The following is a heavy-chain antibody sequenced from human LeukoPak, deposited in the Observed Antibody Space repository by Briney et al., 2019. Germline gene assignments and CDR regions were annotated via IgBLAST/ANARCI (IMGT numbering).Heavy chain of an antibody. CDR1: GGSISSSSYY. CDR2: IYYSGST. J-gene: IGHJ5*02. CDR3: ARRSQQIAVSRMENWIDP. D-gene: IGHD6-19*01. V-gene: IGHV4-39*01. Sequence: SESLSLTCTVSGGSISSSSYYWGWIRQLPGKGLEWIGSIYYSGSTYYNPSLKSRVTISVDTSKNQFSLKLSSVTAADTAVYYCARRSQQIAVSRMENWIDPWGQGTLVTVSS.